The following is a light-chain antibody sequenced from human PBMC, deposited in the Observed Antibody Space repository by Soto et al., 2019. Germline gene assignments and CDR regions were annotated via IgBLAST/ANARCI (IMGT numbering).Light chain of an antibody. Sequence: EIVLTQSPGTLSLSPGERATLSCRASQSLSSKYLGWYQQKPGQAPRLLIYGASSRSSGAPDRFSGSGSGTDFTLTISRLEPEDFAVYYCQQYGSSPTFGQGTRLEIK. CDR2: GAS. CDR3: QQYGSSPT. CDR1: QSLSSKY. J-gene: IGKJ5*01. V-gene: IGKV3-20*01.